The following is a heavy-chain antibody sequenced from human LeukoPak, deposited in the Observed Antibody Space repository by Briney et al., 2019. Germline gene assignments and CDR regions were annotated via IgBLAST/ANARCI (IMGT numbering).Heavy chain of an antibody. V-gene: IGHV1-18*01. D-gene: IGHD5-18*01. CDR3: ARDPHRTAMVTDY. Sequence: ASVKVSCKSSGYTFTSYGISWVRQAPGQGLEWMGWISAYNGNTNYAQKLQGRVTMTTDTSTSTAYTELRSLRSDDTAVYYCARDPHRTAMVTDYWGQGTLVTVSS. CDR2: ISAYNGNT. CDR1: GYTFTSYG. J-gene: IGHJ4*02.